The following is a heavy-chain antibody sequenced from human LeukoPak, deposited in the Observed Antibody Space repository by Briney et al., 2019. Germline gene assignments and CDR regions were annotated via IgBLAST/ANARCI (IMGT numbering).Heavy chain of an antibody. J-gene: IGHJ4*02. CDR1: GFTFSSYW. CDR3: ARGLAY. Sequence: GGSLRLSCAASGFTFSSYWIHWVRQAPGKGLVWVSRTNSDGSSTSYADSVKGRFTISRDNAKNTLYLQMSSLRADDTAVYYCARGLAYWGQGTLVTVSS. V-gene: IGHV3-74*01. CDR2: TNSDGSST.